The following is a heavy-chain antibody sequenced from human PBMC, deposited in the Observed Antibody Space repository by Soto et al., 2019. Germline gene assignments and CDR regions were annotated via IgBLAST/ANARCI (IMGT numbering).Heavy chain of an antibody. CDR2: IYSGGST. Sequence: GGSLRLSCAASGFTVSSNYMSWVRQAPGKGLEWVSVIYSGGSTYYADSVKGRFTISRHNSKNTLYLQMNSLRAEDTAVYYCARSPSEWPLYYYYMDVWGKGTTVTVSS. V-gene: IGHV3-53*04. J-gene: IGHJ6*03. D-gene: IGHD3-3*01. CDR3: ARSPSEWPLYYYYMDV. CDR1: GFTVSSNY.